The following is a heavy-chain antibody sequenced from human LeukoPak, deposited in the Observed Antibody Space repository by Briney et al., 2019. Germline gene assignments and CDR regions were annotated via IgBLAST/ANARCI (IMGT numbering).Heavy chain of an antibody. J-gene: IGHJ4*02. CDR3: AQTKLGYCSSGSCISRHYRLDY. Sequence: GGSLRLSCAASGFTFSSYAMSWVRQAPGKGLEWVAAISGSGGSTFYTDSVKGRFTISRDNSKNTLFLQMNSLRAEDTAVYYCAQTKLGYCSSGSCISRHYRLDYWGQGTLVTVSS. V-gene: IGHV3-23*01. D-gene: IGHD2-15*01. CDR1: GFTFSSYA. CDR2: ISGSGGST.